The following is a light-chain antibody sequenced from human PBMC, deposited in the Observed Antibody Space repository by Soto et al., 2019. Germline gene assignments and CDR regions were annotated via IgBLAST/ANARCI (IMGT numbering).Light chain of an antibody. Sequence: DIVMTQSPDSLAVSLGERATINCKSSQSIFYSSTNKNYLAWYQQKPGQPPELLIYWASTRESGVPDRFSGSGSAIYFTLTTSSLQAEDVAVYYCQQYYSTPLTFGGGTKVEIK. J-gene: IGKJ4*01. CDR2: WAS. CDR1: QSIFYSSTNKNY. V-gene: IGKV4-1*01. CDR3: QQYYSTPLT.